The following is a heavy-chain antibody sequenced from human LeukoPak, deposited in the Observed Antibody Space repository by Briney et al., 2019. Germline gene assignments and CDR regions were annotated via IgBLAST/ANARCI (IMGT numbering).Heavy chain of an antibody. D-gene: IGHD6-19*01. CDR2: INHSGST. V-gene: IGHV4-34*01. Sequence: SETLSLTCAVCGGSFSGYYWSWIRQPPGKGLEWIGEINHSGSTNYNPSLKSRVTISVDTSKNQFSLKLSSVTAADTAVYYCARTAVAGPQYFDYWGQGTLVTVSS. J-gene: IGHJ4*02. CDR3: ARTAVAGPQYFDY. CDR1: GGSFSGYY.